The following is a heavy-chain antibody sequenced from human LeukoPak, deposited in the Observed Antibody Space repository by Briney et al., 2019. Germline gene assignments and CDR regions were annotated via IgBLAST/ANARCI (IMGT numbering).Heavy chain of an antibody. CDR2: IWYGGANK. CDR1: GFTFSSYA. Sequence: GWSLRLSCAASGFTFSSYAISWVRQAPGMGLEWVSAIWYGGANKYYADSVKGRFTISRDNSKNTLYLQMNSLRAEDTAVYYCARDQPSNWGQGTLAIVSS. V-gene: IGHV3-33*08. CDR3: ARDQPSN. J-gene: IGHJ4*02.